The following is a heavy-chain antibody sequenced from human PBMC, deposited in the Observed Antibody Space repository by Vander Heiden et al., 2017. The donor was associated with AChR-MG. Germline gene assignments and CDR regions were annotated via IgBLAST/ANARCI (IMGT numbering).Heavy chain of an antibody. Sequence: EVQLLESGGGLVQPGGSLRLSCAASGFTFSSYAMSWVRQAPGKGLEWVSAISGSGGSTYYADSVKGRFTISRDNSKNTLYLQMNSLRAEDTAVYYCAIDPQSIAVPSTRIYGMDVWGQGTTVTVSS. CDR2: ISGSGGST. J-gene: IGHJ6*02. CDR3: AIDPQSIAVPSTRIYGMDV. V-gene: IGHV3-23*01. D-gene: IGHD6-6*01. CDR1: GFTFSSYA.